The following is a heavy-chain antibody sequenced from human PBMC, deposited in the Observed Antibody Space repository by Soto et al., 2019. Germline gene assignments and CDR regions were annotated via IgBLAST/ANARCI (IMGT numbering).Heavy chain of an antibody. CDR3: AKGAGSYYYFDS. Sequence: EVQLLESGGGLVQPGGSLRLSCAASGFSFNSHAMSWVRQAPGKGLEWVSAISGSGSSTSHADSVKGRFTISRDNSKNTLYLQMNSLRAEDTAVYHCAKGAGSYYYFDSWGQGTLVTVSS. J-gene: IGHJ4*02. V-gene: IGHV3-23*01. CDR1: GFSFNSHA. D-gene: IGHD1-26*01. CDR2: ISGSGSST.